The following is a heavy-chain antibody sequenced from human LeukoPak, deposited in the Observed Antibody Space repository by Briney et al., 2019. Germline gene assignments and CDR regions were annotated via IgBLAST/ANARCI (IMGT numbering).Heavy chain of an antibody. J-gene: IGHJ5*02. Sequence: SETLSLTCTVSGGSISSYYWRWIRQPPGKGLDWIGYIYYSGSTNYNPSLKSRVTISVDTSKNQFSLKLSSVTAADTAVYYCARAHHYYDSSGYYPNWFDPWGQGTLVTVSS. CDR1: GGSISSYY. CDR2: IYYSGST. D-gene: IGHD3-22*01. CDR3: ARAHHYYDSSGYYPNWFDP. V-gene: IGHV4-59*01.